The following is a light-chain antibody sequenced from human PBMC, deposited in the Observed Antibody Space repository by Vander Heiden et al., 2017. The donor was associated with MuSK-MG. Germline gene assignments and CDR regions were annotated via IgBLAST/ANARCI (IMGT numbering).Light chain of an antibody. V-gene: IGLV2-11*01. CDR2: NVS. Sequence: QSALTPPRSVSGSPGQSVTISCIGTSSDVGGYNYVSWYQQYPGKAPKLMIYNVSKRPSGVPDRFSGSQSGNTASLTISGLQADDEADYYCCSYAGSFTFVFGTGTKVTVL. CDR1: SSDVGGYNY. J-gene: IGLJ1*01. CDR3: CSYAGSFTFV.